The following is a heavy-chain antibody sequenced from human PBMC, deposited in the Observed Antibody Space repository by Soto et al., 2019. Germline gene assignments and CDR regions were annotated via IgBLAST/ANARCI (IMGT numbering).Heavy chain of an antibody. D-gene: IGHD5-12*01. CDR2: ISGSGGTT. CDR3: AKPPAIVATTFYYYGLDV. CDR1: GFTFSSYA. Sequence: EVQLLESGGGLVQPGGSLRLSCVVSGFTFSSYAMTWVRQPPGKGLEWVSSISGSGGTTYYADSVKGRFTISRDNSKITLYLQMNSLRAEDTAICYCAKPPAIVATTFYYYGLDVRGQGTAVTVSS. V-gene: IGHV3-23*01. J-gene: IGHJ6*02.